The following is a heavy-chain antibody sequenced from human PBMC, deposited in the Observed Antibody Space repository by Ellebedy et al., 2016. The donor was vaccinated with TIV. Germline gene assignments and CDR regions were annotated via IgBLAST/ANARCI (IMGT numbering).Heavy chain of an antibody. J-gene: IGHJ4*02. D-gene: IGHD1-20*01. Sequence: GESLKISCMDSGNSFSSPWTGRVRQMSGKGLEWMAMIYPGDDDTRYSPSFRGQVTISADRSSSTAFLHWSSLKASDTAMYYCARVGNWNEYDYWGQGTRVTVSS. CDR2: IYPGDDDT. CDR3: ARVGNWNEYDY. CDR1: GNSFSSPW. V-gene: IGHV5-51*01.